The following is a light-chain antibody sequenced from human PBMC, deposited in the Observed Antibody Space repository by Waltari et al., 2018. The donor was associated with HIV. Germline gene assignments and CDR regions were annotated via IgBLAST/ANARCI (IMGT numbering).Light chain of an antibody. Sequence: DIVMTQSPATLSVSPGERATLSCRASQNIKSNLAWFQQLPGQAPRLLISSASIRATDIPPRFRGSGSGTDFTLTISSLQSEDFAIYYCQEYETWTKTFGKETKVEMK. J-gene: IGKJ1*01. CDR3: QEYETWTKT. CDR1: QNIKSN. CDR2: SAS. V-gene: IGKV3-15*01.